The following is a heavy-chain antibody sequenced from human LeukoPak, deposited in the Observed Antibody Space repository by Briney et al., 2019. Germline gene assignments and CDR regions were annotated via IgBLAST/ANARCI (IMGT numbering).Heavy chain of an antibody. V-gene: IGHV4-59*01. J-gene: IGHJ4*02. CDR3: AKASVSTAVLFDS. CDR2: MSNTGIT. D-gene: IGHD5/OR15-5a*01. CDR1: GGSISSYF. Sequence: SETLSLTCTVSGGSISSYFWNWIRQPPGQRLQWIGYMSNTGITKYNPPLKSRVTISADTSKNQFSLILNSVTTADTAVYYCAKASVSTAVLFDSWGQGTLVAVSS.